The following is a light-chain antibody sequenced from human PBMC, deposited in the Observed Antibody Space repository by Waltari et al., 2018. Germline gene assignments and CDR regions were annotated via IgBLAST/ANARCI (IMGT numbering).Light chain of an antibody. CDR3: SSYAGSNNLV. J-gene: IGLJ2*01. CDR1: SSDVGGYNY. V-gene: IGLV2-8*01. CDR2: EVT. Sequence: QSALTPPPSASGSPGQSVTIPCTGTSSDVGGYNYSSWYQHHPGKAPKLMIYEVTKRASGVPDRFSGSKSGHTASLTVSGLQAEDEADYFCSSYAGSNNLVFGGGTKLTVL.